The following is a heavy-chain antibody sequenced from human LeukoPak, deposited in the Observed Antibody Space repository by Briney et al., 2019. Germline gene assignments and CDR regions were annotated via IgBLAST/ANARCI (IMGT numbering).Heavy chain of an antibody. V-gene: IGHV3-53*01. CDR1: GFTVSSNS. J-gene: IGHJ6*03. D-gene: IGHD1-26*01. Sequence: PGGSLRLSCTVSGFTVSSNSMSWVRQAPGEGLEWVSFIYSGGNTHNSDSVKGRFTISRDNSKNTLYLQMNSLRAEDTAVYYCARSSGSVRHFYYYYLDVWGKGTTVTVSS. CDR2: IYSGGNT. CDR3: ARSSGSVRHFYYYYLDV.